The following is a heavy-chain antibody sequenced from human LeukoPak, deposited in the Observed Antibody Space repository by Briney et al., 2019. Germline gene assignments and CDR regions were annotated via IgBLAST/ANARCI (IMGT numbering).Heavy chain of an antibody. CDR2: IYYSGST. D-gene: IGHD3-10*01. V-gene: IGHV4-39*01. Sequence: SETLSLTCTVSGGSISSSSYYWGWIRQPPGKGLEWIGSIYYSGSTYYNPSLKSRVTISVDTSKNQFSLKLSSVTAADTAVYYCCGSGSLDYWGQGTLVTVSS. CDR3: CGSGSLDY. J-gene: IGHJ4*02. CDR1: GGSISSSSYY.